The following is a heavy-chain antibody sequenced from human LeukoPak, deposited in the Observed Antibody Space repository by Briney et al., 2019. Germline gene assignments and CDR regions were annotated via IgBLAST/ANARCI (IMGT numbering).Heavy chain of an antibody. J-gene: IGHJ4*02. V-gene: IGHV3-23*01. CDR1: GFTFSSYA. CDR2: ISGSGGST. D-gene: IGHD3-22*01. Sequence: GGSLRLSCAASGFTFSSYAMTWVRQAAGKGLEWVSAISGSGGSTYYADSVKGRFTISRDNSKNTLYLQMNSLRAEDTAVYYCAKAPPSSPYYYDSSGYSGPPDYWGQGTLVTVSS. CDR3: AKAPPSSPYYYDSSGYSGPPDY.